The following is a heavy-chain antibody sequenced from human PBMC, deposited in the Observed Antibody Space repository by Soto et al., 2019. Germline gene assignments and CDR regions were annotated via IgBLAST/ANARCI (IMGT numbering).Heavy chain of an antibody. CDR3: AKIRWTSSLQEEVVM. D-gene: IGHD2-15*01. J-gene: IGHJ4*02. CDR1: GGTFGSYA. CDR2: VIPIFGTP. Sequence: QVQLVQSGAEVKKPGSSVKVSCKSSGGTFGSYAISWVRQAPGQGLEWMGGVIPIFGTPDYAQKFHGRVTITADIPTSTAYQELRSLKSADTDLDYCAKIRWTSSLQEEVVMWGQGTLVTVSS. V-gene: IGHV1-69*06.